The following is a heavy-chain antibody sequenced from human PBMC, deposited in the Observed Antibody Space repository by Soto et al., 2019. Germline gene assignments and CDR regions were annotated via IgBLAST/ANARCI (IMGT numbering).Heavy chain of an antibody. CDR3: VRDGTKTLRDWFDP. V-gene: IGHV4-4*07. Sequence: PSETLSLTCTVSGASISGFYWSWIRKSAGKGLKWIGRIHATGTTDYNPSLKSRVMMSVDTSKKQFSLKLRSVTAADTAVYYCVRDGTKTLRDWFDPWGQGISVTVSS. J-gene: IGHJ5*02. CDR1: GASISGFY. CDR2: IHATGTT. D-gene: IGHD1-1*01.